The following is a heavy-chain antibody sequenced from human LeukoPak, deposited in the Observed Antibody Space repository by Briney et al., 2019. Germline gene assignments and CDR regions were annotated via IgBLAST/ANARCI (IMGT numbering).Heavy chain of an antibody. V-gene: IGHV4-31*11. J-gene: IGHJ3*02. CDR2: IYYSGST. CDR3: ARERLIRTFDI. D-gene: IGHD3-22*01. CDR1: GGSFSGYY. Sequence: SETLSLTCAVYGGSFSGYYWSWIRQHPGKGLEWIGYIYYSGSTYYNPSLKSRVTISVDTSKNQFSLKLSSVTAADTAVYYCARERLIRTFDIWGQGTMVTVSS.